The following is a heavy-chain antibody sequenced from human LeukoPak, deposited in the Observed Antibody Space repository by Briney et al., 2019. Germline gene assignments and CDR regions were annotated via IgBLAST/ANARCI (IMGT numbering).Heavy chain of an antibody. CDR1: GFTVSSNY. J-gene: IGHJ2*01. CDR2: IFSDGST. V-gene: IGHV3-53*01. Sequence: GGSLRLSCAASGFTVSSNYMSWVRQAPGKGLEWFSVIFSDGSTNYADSSKSGLTTSRANSTNTLYLQMNSLRAEDTAVYYCARDRDYYDILTGYNYGYFDLWGRGTLVTVSS. D-gene: IGHD3-9*01. CDR3: ARDRDYYDILTGYNYGYFDL.